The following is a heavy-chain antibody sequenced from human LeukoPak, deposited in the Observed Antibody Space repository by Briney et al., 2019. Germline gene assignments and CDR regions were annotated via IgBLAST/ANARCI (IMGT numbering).Heavy chain of an antibody. D-gene: IGHD3-16*01. CDR1: GFTLSSYA. CDR2: IKQDGSEK. J-gene: IGHJ4*02. CDR3: ASGSYGDY. Sequence: GWSLRLSCAASGFTLSSYAMSWVRQAPGKGLEWVANIKQDGSEKYYADSVKGRFTISRDNAKNSLYLQMNSLRAEDTAVYYCASGSYGDYWGQGTLVTVSS. V-gene: IGHV3-7*01.